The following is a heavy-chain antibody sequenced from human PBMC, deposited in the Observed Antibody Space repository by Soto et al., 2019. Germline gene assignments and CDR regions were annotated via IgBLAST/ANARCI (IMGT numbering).Heavy chain of an antibody. V-gene: IGHV3-23*01. D-gene: IGHD3-10*01. Sequence: GGSLRLSCAASGFTFINYAMTWVRQAPGEGLEWVSTISGNGANTHYADSVKGRFTISRDNSKDTVYLQMSSLTGNDTAVYYCARDLLAAYSHSGMIDYWGQGSLVTVSS. CDR3: ARDLLAAYSHSGMIDY. CDR1: GFTFINYA. J-gene: IGHJ4*02. CDR2: ISGNGANT.